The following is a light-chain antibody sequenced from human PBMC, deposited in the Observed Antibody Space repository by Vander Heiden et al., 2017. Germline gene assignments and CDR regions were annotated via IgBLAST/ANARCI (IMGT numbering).Light chain of an antibody. Sequence: QSALTQPASVSGSPGQSITISCTGTSNDVGSYSLVSWYQQHPGKVPRRRIYDGHKRPSGVSDRFYGSHSGNTASLTISGLQAEDDADDYCCSYAGSGTGVFGGGTKLTV. CDR3: CSYAGSGTGV. CDR2: DGH. J-gene: IGLJ3*02. V-gene: IGLV2-23*01. CDR1: SNDVGSYSL.